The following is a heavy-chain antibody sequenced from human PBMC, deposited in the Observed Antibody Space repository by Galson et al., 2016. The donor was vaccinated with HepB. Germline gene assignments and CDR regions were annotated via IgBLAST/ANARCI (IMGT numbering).Heavy chain of an antibody. V-gene: IGHV4-39*07. D-gene: IGHD1-1*01. CDR1: GASIRSSNYY. J-gene: IGHJ4*02. CDR3: ARARRNWNRGDFDY. CDR2: IYYSGST. Sequence: SETLSLTCTVSGASIRSSNYYWAWIRQPPGKGLEWIGSIYYSGSTSYNASLNSRVTMSIDTSTNQFSLRLTSVHATDTPVYYCARARRNWNRGDFDYWGQGTLVAASS.